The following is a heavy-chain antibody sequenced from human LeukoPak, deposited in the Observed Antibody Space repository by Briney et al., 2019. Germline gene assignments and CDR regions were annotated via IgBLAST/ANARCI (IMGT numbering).Heavy chain of an antibody. CDR1: GFTFSNYG. J-gene: IGHJ5*02. CDR3: AQERGGA. CDR2: VGTGGVNT. Sequence: PGASLRLSCAASGFTFSNYGMSWVRQAPGKGLEWVSGVGTGGVNTYHAESVKGRFTISRDNSKNTLFLQMNSLRAEDTAVYYCAQERGGAWGQGTLVTVPS. D-gene: IGHD3-16*01. V-gene: IGHV3-23*01.